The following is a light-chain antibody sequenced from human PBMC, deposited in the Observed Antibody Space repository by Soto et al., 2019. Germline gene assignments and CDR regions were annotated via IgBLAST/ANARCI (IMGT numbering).Light chain of an antibody. Sequence: IVFMQSPGTLSLSPGERATLSCRVSQTMTRAYLAWYQQKPGQAPRLLIYAASYRATGIPDKFSGSGSGTDFSLTISRLEPEDSAVYYCHQYHSPPQTFGQGTKVDNK. J-gene: IGKJ2*01. V-gene: IGKV3-20*01. CDR2: AAS. CDR1: QTMTRAY. CDR3: HQYHSPPQT.